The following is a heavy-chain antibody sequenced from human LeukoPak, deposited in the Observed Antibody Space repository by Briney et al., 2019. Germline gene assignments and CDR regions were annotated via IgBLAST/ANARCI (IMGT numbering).Heavy chain of an antibody. CDR3: ARAIAASHTAPNY. CDR2: INPNNGGT. Sequence: ASVTVSCKASAYPFTGYYIHWVRQAPGQGLEWMGWINPNNGGTNYAQKFQGRVTITRDTSISTAYMELSRLRSDDTALYYCARAIAASHTAPNYWGQGTLVTVSS. V-gene: IGHV1-2*02. CDR1: AYPFTGYY. D-gene: IGHD6-13*01. J-gene: IGHJ4*02.